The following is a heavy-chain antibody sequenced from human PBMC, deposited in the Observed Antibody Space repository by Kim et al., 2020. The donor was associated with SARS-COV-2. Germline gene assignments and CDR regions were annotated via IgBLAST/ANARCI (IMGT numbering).Heavy chain of an antibody. D-gene: IGHD1-26*01. Sequence: AAPVKGRFTNSRDDSKDTLFLQMTSLETDDTAVYYCTTVFGTYIRGFFDYWGQGTLVTVSS. J-gene: IGHJ4*02. V-gene: IGHV3-15*01. CDR3: TTVFGTYIRGFFDY.